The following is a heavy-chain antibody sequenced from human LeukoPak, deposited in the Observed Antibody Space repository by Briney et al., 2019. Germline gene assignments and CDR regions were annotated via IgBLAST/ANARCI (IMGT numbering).Heavy chain of an antibody. CDR2: PYHPDST. CDR1: GHPINSAYY. D-gene: IGHD3-10*01. Sequence: SETLSLTCAVSGHPINSAYYWVWIRQPPGQGLEWIGSPYHPDSTYYNPSLESRVTMSVDTSRNQFSLKLSFVTAADTAVYYCARQFDSYFYYYLDVWGTGTTVTVSS. V-gene: IGHV4-38-2*01. CDR3: ARQFDSYFYYYLDV. J-gene: IGHJ6*03.